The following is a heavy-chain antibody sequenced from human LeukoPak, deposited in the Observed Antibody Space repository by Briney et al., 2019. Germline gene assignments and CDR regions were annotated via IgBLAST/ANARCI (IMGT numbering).Heavy chain of an antibody. D-gene: IGHD5-18*01. CDR1: GGSFSGYY. J-gene: IGHJ4*02. V-gene: IGHV4-34*01. Sequence: PSETLSLTCAVYGGSFSGYYWSWIRQPPGKGLEWIGEINHSGSTNYNPSLKSRVTISVDTSKNQFSLKLSSVTAADTAVYSCARGRLIQLWLRRVVPLYYWGQGTLVTVSS. CDR2: INHSGST. CDR3: ARGRLIQLWLRRVVPLYY.